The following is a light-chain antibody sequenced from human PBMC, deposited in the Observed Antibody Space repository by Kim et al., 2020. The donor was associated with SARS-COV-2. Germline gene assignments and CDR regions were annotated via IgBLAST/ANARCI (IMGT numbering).Light chain of an antibody. V-gene: IGLV3-19*01. CDR1: SLRSYY. Sequence: SSELTQDPAVSVALGQTVRITCQGDSLRSYYASWYQQQPGQAPVLVIYGKNNRPSGIPDRFSGSSSGNTASLTLTGAQAEDEADYYCNSRDSSGNHMVFG. CDR2: GKN. CDR3: NSRDSSGNHMV. J-gene: IGLJ2*01.